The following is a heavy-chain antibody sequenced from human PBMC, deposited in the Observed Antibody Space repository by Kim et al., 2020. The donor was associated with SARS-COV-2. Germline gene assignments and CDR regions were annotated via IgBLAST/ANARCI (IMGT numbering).Heavy chain of an antibody. J-gene: IGHJ4*02. CDR2: IWFDGSNK. V-gene: IGHV3-33*01. Sequence: GGSLRLSCAASGFTFSSHGMHWVRQAPGKGLEWVALIWFDGSNKYYADSVKGRFTISRDNSKNTLYLQMNSLRAEDTAVYYCARANGGGYCGSSGCYSRMHYGGQGTLGTVSS. D-gene: IGHD2-2*01. CDR1: GFTFSSHG. CDR3: ARANGGGYCGSSGCYSRMHY.